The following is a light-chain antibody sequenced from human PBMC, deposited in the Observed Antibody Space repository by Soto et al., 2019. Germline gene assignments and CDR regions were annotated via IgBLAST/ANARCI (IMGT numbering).Light chain of an antibody. CDR3: QQRSNWPPIT. CDR1: QSISTY. J-gene: IGKJ5*01. V-gene: IGKV3-11*01. CDR2: DAS. Sequence: EIVLTQSPATLSLSPGERVTLSCRASQSISTYLAWYQQKPGQAPRLLIYDASNRATGIPPRFSGSGSGTDFTLTISSLEPEDFAVYYCQQRSNWPPITFGQGTRLE.